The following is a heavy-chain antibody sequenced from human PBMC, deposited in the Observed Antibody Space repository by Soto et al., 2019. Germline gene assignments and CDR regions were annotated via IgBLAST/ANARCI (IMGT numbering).Heavy chain of an antibody. CDR3: ARGDSTVTTAWTY. V-gene: IGHV4-34*01. CDR1: GGSFSGYY. J-gene: IGHJ4*02. CDR2: INHSGST. Sequence: SETLSLTCAVYGGSFSGYYWSWIRQPPGKGLEWIREINHSGSTNYNPSLKSRVTISVDTSKNQFSLKLSSVTAADTGVYYCARGDSTVTTAWTYWGQGTLVTVSS. D-gene: IGHD4-17*01.